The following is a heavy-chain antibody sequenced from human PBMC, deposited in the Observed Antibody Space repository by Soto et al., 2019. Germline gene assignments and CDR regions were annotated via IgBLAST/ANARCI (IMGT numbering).Heavy chain of an antibody. J-gene: IGHJ4*02. CDR2: ISAYNGNT. Sequence: QVQLVQSGAEVKKPGASVKVSCKASGYTFTSYGISWVRQAPGQGLEWMGWISAYNGNTNYAQKLQGRVTMTTDTSTSTAYMELRSLRSDDTAVYYCARLPEGYCRGGICYSFDYWGQGTLVTVSS. CDR3: ARLPEGYCRGGICYSFDY. D-gene: IGHD2-15*01. V-gene: IGHV1-18*01. CDR1: GYTFTSYG.